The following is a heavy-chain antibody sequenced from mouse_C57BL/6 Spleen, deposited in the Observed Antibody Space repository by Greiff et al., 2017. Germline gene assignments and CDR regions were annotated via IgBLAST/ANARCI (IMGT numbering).Heavy chain of an antibody. CDR3: ASWEGREDYAMDY. CDR1: GYTFTSSW. V-gene: IGHV1-72*01. Sequence: VQLQQPGAELVKPGASVKLSCKASGYTFTSSWMHWVKQRPGRGLEWIGRIDPNSGGTKYNEKFKSKATLTVDKPSSTAYMQLSSLTSEDSAVYYCASWEGREDYAMDYWGQGTSVTVSS. D-gene: IGHD3-3*01. CDR2: IDPNSGGT. J-gene: IGHJ4*01.